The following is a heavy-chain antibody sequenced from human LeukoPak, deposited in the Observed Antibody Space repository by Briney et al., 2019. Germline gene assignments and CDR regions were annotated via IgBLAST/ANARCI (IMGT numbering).Heavy chain of an antibody. CDR2: IRYDGSNK. J-gene: IGHJ6*03. Sequence: PGGSLTLACAASGFTFSTCGMHWVRQAPGKGLEWVTFIRYDGSNKYYADSVKGRFTISRDNSKSTLYLQMNSLRAEDTAVYYCAKCLRSLDYYYYMDVWGKGTTVTVSS. V-gene: IGHV3-30*02. D-gene: IGHD3-16*01. CDR1: GFTFSTCG. CDR3: AKCLRSLDYYYYMDV.